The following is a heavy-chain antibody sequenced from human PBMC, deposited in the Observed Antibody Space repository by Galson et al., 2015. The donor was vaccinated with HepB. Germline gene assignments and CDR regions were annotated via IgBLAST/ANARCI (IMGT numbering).Heavy chain of an antibody. J-gene: IGHJ3*02. CDR3: ARGESITIGGVVNWYAFDI. V-gene: IGHV1-2*02. CDR1: GDTFTGYT. Sequence: SVKVSCKASGDTFTGYTIRWMRQAPGQGLEWMGWINPNSGGTNYAQKFQGRVTMTRDASTSTAYMALSSLRSDDTAVYDRARGESITIGGVVNWYAFDIWGQGTMVTVSS. D-gene: IGHD3-3*01. CDR2: INPNSGGT.